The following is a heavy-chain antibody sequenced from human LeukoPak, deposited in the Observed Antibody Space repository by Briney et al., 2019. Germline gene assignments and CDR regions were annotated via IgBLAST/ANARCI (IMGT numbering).Heavy chain of an antibody. CDR3: AREAILIRGSYFEAWFDP. Sequence: GASVRVSCKASGYTFTSYAMNWVRQAPGQGLEWMGWINTNTGSPTYAQGFTGRFVFSLDTSVSTAYLQISSLKAEDTAVYYCAREAILIRGSYFEAWFDPWGQGTLVTVSS. D-gene: IGHD1-26*01. J-gene: IGHJ5*02. CDR1: GYTFTSYA. CDR2: INTNTGSP. V-gene: IGHV7-4-1*02.